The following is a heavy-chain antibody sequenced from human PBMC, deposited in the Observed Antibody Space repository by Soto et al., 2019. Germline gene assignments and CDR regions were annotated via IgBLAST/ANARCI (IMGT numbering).Heavy chain of an antibody. D-gene: IGHD3-16*01. V-gene: IGHV3-30-3*01. CDR2: ISYDGSNK. J-gene: IGHJ6*02. Sequence: PGSSLRLSCAASGFTFSTHAMHWVRQAPGKGLEWVALISYDGSNKYYADSVKGRFTISRDNSKNTLYLQMNSLRVEDTAVYYCARGTSGGWHLRYYYYGMDVWGQGTTVTVSS. CDR3: ARGTSGGWHLRYYYYGMDV. CDR1: GFTFSTHA.